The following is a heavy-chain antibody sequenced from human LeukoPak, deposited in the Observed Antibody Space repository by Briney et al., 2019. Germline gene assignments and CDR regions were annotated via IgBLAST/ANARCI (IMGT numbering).Heavy chain of an antibody. J-gene: IGHJ3*02. CDR1: GGSISSSSYY. Sequence: PSETLSLTCTVSGGSISSSSYYWGWIRQPPGKGLEWIGSIYYSGSTYYNPSLKSRVTISVDTSKNQFSLKLSSVTAADTAVYYCARQNYDYVWGSSSFAFDIWGQGTMVTVSS. CDR2: IYYSGST. D-gene: IGHD3-16*01. V-gene: IGHV4-39*01. CDR3: ARQNYDYVWGSSSFAFDI.